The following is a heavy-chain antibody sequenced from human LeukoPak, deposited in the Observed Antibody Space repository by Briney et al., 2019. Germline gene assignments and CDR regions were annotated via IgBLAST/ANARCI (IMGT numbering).Heavy chain of an antibody. CDR3: ARRLWNSYGYLGVYDY. Sequence: ASVKVSCKASGGTFSSFDLSWVRQAPGQGLEWMGGIVPLFGTTTYAPKFQGRVTITADVSTSTAYMELSSLRSEDTAVYYCARRLWNSYGYLGVYDYWGQGTLVTVS. CDR2: IVPLFGTT. D-gene: IGHD5-18*01. CDR1: GGTFSSFD. J-gene: IGHJ4*02. V-gene: IGHV1-69*13.